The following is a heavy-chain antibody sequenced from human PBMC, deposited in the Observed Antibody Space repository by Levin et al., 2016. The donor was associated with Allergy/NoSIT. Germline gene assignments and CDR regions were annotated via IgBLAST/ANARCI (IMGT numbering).Heavy chain of an antibody. J-gene: IGHJ6*02. CDR2: MNPNSGNT. V-gene: IGHV1-8*02. D-gene: IGHD3-3*01. CDR1: GYTFTGYY. Sequence: ASVKVSCKASGYTFTGYYMHWVRQAPGQGLEWMGWMNPNSGNTGYAQKFQGRVTMTRNTSISTAYMELSSLRSEDTAVYYCARIELAITIFGVVISPRNHNYGMDVWGQGTTVTVSS. CDR3: ARIELAITIFGVVISPRNHNYGMDV.